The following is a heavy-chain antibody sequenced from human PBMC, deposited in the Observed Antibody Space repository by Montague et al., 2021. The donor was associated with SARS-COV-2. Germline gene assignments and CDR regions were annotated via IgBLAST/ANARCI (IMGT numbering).Heavy chain of an antibody. J-gene: IGHJ3*02. Sequence: SLRLSCAASGFTFGDYAMHRVRQTPGKGLEWVSGISWNSGSRGYADSVKGRFTIYRDNAKNSLYLQMNSLRTEDTAFYYCAKDYYFGAFDIWGQGTMVTVSS. D-gene: IGHD3-10*01. CDR3: AKDYYFGAFDI. V-gene: IGHV3-9*01. CDR2: ISWNSGSR. CDR1: GFTFGDYA.